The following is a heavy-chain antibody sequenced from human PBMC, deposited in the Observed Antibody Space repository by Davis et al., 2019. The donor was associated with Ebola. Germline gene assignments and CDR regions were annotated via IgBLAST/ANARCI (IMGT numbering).Heavy chain of an antibody. CDR1: GFSLSTTGEG. V-gene: IGHV2-5*02. D-gene: IGHD3/OR15-3a*01. J-gene: IGHJ4*02. CDR2: FYWDDDK. CDR3: AHRRVTMVTIYDF. Sequence: SGPTLVKPTQTLTLTCTFSGFSLSTTGEGVGWIRQPPGKALEWLALFYWDDDKRYNPSLRNRLTIVKDTSKDQVVLTMTNMDPLDTATYYCAHRRVTMVTIYDFWGQGTLVTVSS.